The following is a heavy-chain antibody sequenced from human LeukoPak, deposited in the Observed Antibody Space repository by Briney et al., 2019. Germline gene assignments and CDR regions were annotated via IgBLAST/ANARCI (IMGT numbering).Heavy chain of an antibody. D-gene: IGHD3-3*01. Sequence: PGGSLRLSCAASGFTFSSYWMHWVRQAPGKGLEWVSRINIDGSTTNYADSVKGRFTISRDNAKNSLYLQMNSLRAEDTAVYYCARGSDGDAFDIWGQGTMVTVSS. J-gene: IGHJ3*02. CDR3: ARGSDGDAFDI. CDR1: GFTFSSYW. V-gene: IGHV3-74*01. CDR2: INIDGSTT.